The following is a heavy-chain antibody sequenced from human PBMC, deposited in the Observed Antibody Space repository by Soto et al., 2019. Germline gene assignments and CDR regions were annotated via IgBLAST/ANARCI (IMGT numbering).Heavy chain of an antibody. V-gene: IGHV3-21*01. CDR3: ARSVVVAATVDY. CDR1: GFTCSSYS. J-gene: IGHJ4*02. CDR2: ISSSSSYI. Sequence: EVQLVESGGGLVKPGGSLRLSCAASGFTCSSYSMNWVRQAPGKGLEWVSSISSSSSYIYYADSVKGRFTISRDNAKNSLYLQMNSLRAEDTAVYYCARSVVVAATVDYWGQGTLVTVSS. D-gene: IGHD2-15*01.